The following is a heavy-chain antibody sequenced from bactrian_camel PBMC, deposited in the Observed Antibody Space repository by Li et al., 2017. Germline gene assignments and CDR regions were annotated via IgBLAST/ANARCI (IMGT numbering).Heavy chain of an antibody. CDR1: GYTSSRHC. D-gene: IGHD2*01. J-gene: IGHJ4*01. Sequence: VQLVESGGGSVQAGGSLRLSCTHSGYTSSRHCMGWFRQAPGKAREGIAGIRRDGDEYYADSVKGRFTISQDNAKNTLYLQMNSLKPEDTAVYYCAKDKTPVVSGKYDYWGQGTQVTVS. CDR2: IRRDGDE. V-gene: IGHV3S31*01. CDR3: AKDKTPVVSGKYDY.